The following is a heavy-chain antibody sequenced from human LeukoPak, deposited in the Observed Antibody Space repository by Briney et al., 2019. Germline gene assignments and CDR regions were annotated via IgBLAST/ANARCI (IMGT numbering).Heavy chain of an antibody. J-gene: IGHJ4*02. CDR1: GGSISSSNYY. D-gene: IGHD2-15*01. V-gene: IGHV4-39*01. CDR2: IYYSGST. Sequence: SETLSLTCTVSGGSISSSNYYWGWIRQPPGQGLEWIGSIYYSGSTYYNPSLKSRVTISADTSKNQSSLKLSSVTAADTAVYFCTSRPREVTSATDIDYWGQGTQVTVSS. CDR3: TSRPREVTSATDIDY.